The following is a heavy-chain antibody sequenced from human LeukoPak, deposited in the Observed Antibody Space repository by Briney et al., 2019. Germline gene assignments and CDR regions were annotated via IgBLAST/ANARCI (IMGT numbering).Heavy chain of an antibody. CDR3: ARRGGYCSGGSCWSWFDP. Sequence: TTSETLSLTCAVYGGSFSGYYWSWIRQPPGKGLEWIGYIYYSGSTNYNPSLKSRVTISVDTSKNQFSLKLSSVTAADTAVYYCARRGGYCSGGSCWSWFDPWGQGTLVTVSS. CDR1: GGSFSGYY. V-gene: IGHV4-59*08. CDR2: IYYSGST. J-gene: IGHJ5*02. D-gene: IGHD2-15*01.